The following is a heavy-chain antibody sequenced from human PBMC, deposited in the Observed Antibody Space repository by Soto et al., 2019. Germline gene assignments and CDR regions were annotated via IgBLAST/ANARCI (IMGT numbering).Heavy chain of an antibody. J-gene: IGHJ6*02. D-gene: IGHD2-8*01. CDR3: AREVGYCTDGVCHEIYGMDV. Sequence: QVQLVQSAAEVKKPGSSVKVSCKASGGTFNTYGITWVRQAPGQGLEWMGGIIPMFGTTNYAQKFQGRVTITADISTYTAYMELSSLRSEDTAVYYCAREVGYCTDGVCHEIYGMDVWGQGTTVTVSS. V-gene: IGHV1-69*06. CDR1: GGTFNTYG. CDR2: IIPMFGTT.